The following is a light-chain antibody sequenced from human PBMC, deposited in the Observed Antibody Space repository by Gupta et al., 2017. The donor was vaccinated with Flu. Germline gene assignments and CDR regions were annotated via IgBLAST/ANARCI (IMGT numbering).Light chain of an antibody. CDR2: AAS. CDR3: QHSGT. V-gene: IGKV1-39*01. CDR1: QTISSY. J-gene: IGKJ3*01. Sequence: DIQMTQSPSSLSASIGDRVTITCRTSQTISSYLNWYQQKPGKAPKVLIYAASVLQSGVPARFSGSGSGTDVTLTISSLQPEDFATYYCQHSGTFGPGTKVDI.